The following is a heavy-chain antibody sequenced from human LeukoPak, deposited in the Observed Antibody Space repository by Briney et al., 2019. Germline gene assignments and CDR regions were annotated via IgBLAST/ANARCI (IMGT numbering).Heavy chain of an antibody. CDR1: GRSISDYY. Sequence: AETLSLTCTVSGRSISDYYWSWIRQPPGKGREWIVYVSNIGTTNQNPSLKSRVTMSVDTSNSQFALKLSSLTAGDTAGYYCARGSNWGDYWGQGALVTVSS. J-gene: IGHJ4*02. V-gene: IGHV4-59*12. D-gene: IGHD7-27*01. CDR3: ARGSNWGDY. CDR2: VSNIGTT.